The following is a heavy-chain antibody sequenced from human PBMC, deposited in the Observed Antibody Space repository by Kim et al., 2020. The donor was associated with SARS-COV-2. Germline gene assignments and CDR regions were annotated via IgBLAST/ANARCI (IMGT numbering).Heavy chain of an antibody. J-gene: IGHJ4*02. Sequence: GGSLRLSCAASGFTFSSYGMHWVRQAPGKGLEWVAVISYDGSNKYYADSVKGRFTISRDNSKNTLYLQMNSLRAEDTAVYYCAKGDGGLNGVVLWLYSFDYWGQGTLVTVSS. CDR2: ISYDGSNK. CDR1: GFTFSSYG. V-gene: IGHV3-30*18. CDR3: AKGDGGLNGVVLWLYSFDY. D-gene: IGHD3-3*01.